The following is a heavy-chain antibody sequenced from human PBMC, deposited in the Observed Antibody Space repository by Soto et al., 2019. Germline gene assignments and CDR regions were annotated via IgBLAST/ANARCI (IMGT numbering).Heavy chain of an antibody. D-gene: IGHD3-16*01. CDR3: ARDPWAADY. V-gene: IGHV3-66*01. CDR1: GFTVSTKY. CDR2: IYSGGST. Sequence: EVQLVASGGGLVQPGGSLRLSCAASGFTVSTKYMSWVRQAPGTGLEWVSVIYSGGSTFYADSVRGRFTISRDNSKNTVNLQMNSLSAEDTAVYYCARDPWAADYWGQGTLVTVSS. J-gene: IGHJ4*02.